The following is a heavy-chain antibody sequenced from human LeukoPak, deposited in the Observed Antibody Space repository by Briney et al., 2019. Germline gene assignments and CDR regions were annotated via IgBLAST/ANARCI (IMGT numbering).Heavy chain of an antibody. V-gene: IGHV3-30*03. CDR3: ASQPHCSSTSCYGTWFDP. D-gene: IGHD2-2*01. Sequence: PGGSLRLSCAASGFTFSSYGMHWVRQAPGKGLEWVAVISYNGSNKYYADSVKGRFTISRDNSKNTLYLQMNSLRAEDTAVYYCASQPHCSSTSCYGTWFDPWGQGTLVTVSS. CDR2: ISYNGSNK. J-gene: IGHJ5*02. CDR1: GFTFSSYG.